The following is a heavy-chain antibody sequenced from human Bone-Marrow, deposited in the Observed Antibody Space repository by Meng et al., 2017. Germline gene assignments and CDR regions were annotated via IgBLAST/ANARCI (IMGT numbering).Heavy chain of an antibody. CDR1: GYTFTSYD. D-gene: IGHD3-22*01. Sequence: ASVKVSCKASGYTFTSYDINWVRQATGQGLEWMGWMNPNSGNTGYAQKFQGRVTITMNTSISTAYMELSSLRSEDTAVYYCARPGYYSDSSCQRNAFDIWGQGTMVTVSS. CDR3: ARPGYYSDSSCQRNAFDI. J-gene: IGHJ3*02. CDR2: MNPNSGNT. V-gene: IGHV1-8*03.